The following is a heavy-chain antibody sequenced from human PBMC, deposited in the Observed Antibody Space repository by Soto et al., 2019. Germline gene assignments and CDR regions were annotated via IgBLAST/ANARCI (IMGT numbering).Heavy chain of an antibody. V-gene: IGHV4-59*01. J-gene: IGHJ6*02. CDR3: ARDLYYDFWSGYFVPYYYYYGMDV. D-gene: IGHD3-3*01. CDR2: IYYSGST. Sequence: PSETLSLTCTVSGGSISSYYWSWIRQPPGKGLEWIGYIYYSGSTNYNPSLKSRVTISVDTSKNQFSLKLSSVTAADTAVYYCARDLYYDFWSGYFVPYYYYYGMDVWGQGTTVTVSS. CDR1: GGSISSYY.